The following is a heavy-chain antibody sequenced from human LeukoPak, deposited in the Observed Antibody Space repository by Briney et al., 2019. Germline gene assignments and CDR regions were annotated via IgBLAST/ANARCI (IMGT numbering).Heavy chain of an antibody. CDR3: ARDSFGAVAG. D-gene: IGHD6-19*01. J-gene: IGHJ4*02. CDR1: GYTFTGYY. Sequence: ASVKVSCKASGYTFTGYYMHWVRQAPGQGLEWMGWINPSGGGTNYAQKFQGRVTMTTDTSTSTAYMELRSLRSDDTAVYYCARDSFGAVAGWGQGTLVTVSS. V-gene: IGHV1-2*02. CDR2: INPSGGGT.